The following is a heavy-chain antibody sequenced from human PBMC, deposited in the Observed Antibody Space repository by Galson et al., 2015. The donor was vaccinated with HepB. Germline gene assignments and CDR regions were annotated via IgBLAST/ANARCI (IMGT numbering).Heavy chain of an antibody. V-gene: IGHV1-2*06. Sequence: SVKVSCKASGYTFTGYYMHWVRQAPGQGLEWMGRINPNSGGTNYAQNFQGRVTMTRDTSITTVYMELTWLRSDDTAVYYCARSRRADDSSGYLPYWGQGTLVTVSS. CDR3: ARSRRADDSSGYLPY. J-gene: IGHJ4*02. D-gene: IGHD3-22*01. CDR2: INPNSGGT. CDR1: GYTFTGYY.